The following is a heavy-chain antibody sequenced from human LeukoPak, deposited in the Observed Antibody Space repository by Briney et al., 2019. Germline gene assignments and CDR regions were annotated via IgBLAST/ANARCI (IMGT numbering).Heavy chain of an antibody. V-gene: IGHV1-18*01. CDR3: ARDLSRPNY. CDR2: ISAYNGNT. CDR1: GYTFTSYG. J-gene: IGHJ4*02. D-gene: IGHD2-2*01. Sequence: ASVKVSCKASGYTFTSYGISWVRQAPGQGLEWMGWISAYNGNTNYAQKLQGRVTMTRDTSTNTVYMELSSLRFEDTAVYYCARDLSRPNYWGQGTLVTVSS.